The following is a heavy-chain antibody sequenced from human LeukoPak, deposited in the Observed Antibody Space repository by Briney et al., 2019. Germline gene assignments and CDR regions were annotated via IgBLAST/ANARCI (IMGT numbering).Heavy chain of an antibody. CDR2: ISSSTSYI. J-gene: IGHJ6*03. CDR3: ARVPSDRTKYMDV. D-gene: IGHD2-15*01. CDR1: GFTFSTYT. V-gene: IGHV3-21*01. Sequence: GGSLRLSCGASGFTFSTYTLNWVRQAPGKGLEWVSSISSSTSYIYYADSVKGRFTISGDNAKNSLYLQMNSLRAEDTALYYCARVPSDRTKYMDVWGKGTTVTVSS.